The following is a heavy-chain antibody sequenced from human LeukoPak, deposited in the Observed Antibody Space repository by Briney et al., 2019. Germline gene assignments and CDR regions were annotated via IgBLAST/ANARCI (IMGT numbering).Heavy chain of an antibody. V-gene: IGHV4-59*01. CDR2: IYYSGST. CDR1: GGSISSYY. CDR3: ARSNGYYYYMDV. J-gene: IGHJ6*03. Sequence: SETLSLTCSVSGGSISSYYWSWIRQPPGKGLEWIGFIYYSGSTKYNPSLKSRVTISLDTSKNQFSLKLSSVTTADTAVYYCARSNGYYYYMDVWGKGTTVTVSS.